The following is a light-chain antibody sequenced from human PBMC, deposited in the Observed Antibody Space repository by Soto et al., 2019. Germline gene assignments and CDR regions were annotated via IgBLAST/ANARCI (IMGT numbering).Light chain of an antibody. CDR1: SSDVGGYNY. J-gene: IGLJ1*01. V-gene: IGLV2-14*01. Sequence: QSALTQPASVSGSPGQSITISCTGTSSDVGGYNYVSLYQQHPGKAPKLMIYDVSNRPSGVSNRFSGSKSGNTASLTISGLQAEDEADYYCSSYTSSSTPLWVFGAGTKVTVL. CDR2: DVS. CDR3: SSYTSSSTPLWV.